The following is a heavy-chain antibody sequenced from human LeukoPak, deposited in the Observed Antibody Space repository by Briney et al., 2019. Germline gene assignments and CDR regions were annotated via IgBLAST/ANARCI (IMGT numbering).Heavy chain of an antibody. D-gene: IGHD5-18*01. V-gene: IGHV4-61*02. CDR2: ISTSGST. J-gene: IGHJ4*02. CDR1: GGSISSGSYY. Sequence: SQTLSLTCTVSGGSISSGSYYWSWIRQPAGKGLEWIGRISTSGSTNYNPSLKSRVTISVDTSKNQFSLNLSSVTAADTAVYYCAREGGYSYGDAPLHFDYWGQGTLVTVSS. CDR3: AREGGYSYGDAPLHFDY.